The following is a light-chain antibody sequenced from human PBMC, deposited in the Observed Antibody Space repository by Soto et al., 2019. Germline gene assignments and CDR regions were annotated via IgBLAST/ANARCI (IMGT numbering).Light chain of an antibody. CDR3: QQYDSSPRT. J-gene: IGKJ1*01. Sequence: EIVMAQSPGTLSVSPGERASLSCRASQTVLTNLAWYQQKPGQAPRLLFYGASTRATGVPARFSGSGSGTEFTLTISSLQSEDFAVYWCQQYDSSPRTFGQGTKVDIK. CDR2: GAS. CDR1: QTVLTN. V-gene: IGKV3-15*01.